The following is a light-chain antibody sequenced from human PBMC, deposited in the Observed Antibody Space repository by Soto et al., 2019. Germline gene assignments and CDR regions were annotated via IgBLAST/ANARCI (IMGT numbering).Light chain of an antibody. CDR1: QSVSINS. J-gene: IGKJ2*01. CDR2: SAS. CDR3: QQYGSSSYT. Sequence: EIVLTQSPGTLSLSPGERATLSCRASQSVSINSLAWYQQKPGQAPRLLIYSASSRATGIPDRFSGSGSGTDFTLTISRLEPEDFAVYYCQQYGSSSYTFGQGTNLEIK. V-gene: IGKV3-20*01.